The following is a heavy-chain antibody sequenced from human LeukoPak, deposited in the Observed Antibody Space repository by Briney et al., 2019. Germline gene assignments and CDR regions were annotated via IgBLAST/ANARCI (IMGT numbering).Heavy chain of an antibody. V-gene: IGHV4-59*12. Sequence: SETLSLTCTVSGGSISSYYWSWIRQPPGKGLEWIGYIYYSGSTNYNPSLKSRVTMSRDTAKNQFSLKLTSVTAADTAVYYCATDSTGQDAFDIWGQGTMVTVSS. CDR2: IYYSGST. J-gene: IGHJ3*02. D-gene: IGHD3-22*01. CDR3: ATDSTGQDAFDI. CDR1: GGSISSYY.